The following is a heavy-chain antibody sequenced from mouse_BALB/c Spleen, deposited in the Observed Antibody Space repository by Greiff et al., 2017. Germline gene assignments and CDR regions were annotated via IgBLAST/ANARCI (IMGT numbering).Heavy chain of an antibody. CDR3: ARNYGSSYAMDY. D-gene: IGHD1-1*01. V-gene: IGHV5-9-4*01. Sequence: DVKLVESGGGLVKPGGSLKLSCAASGFTFSSYAMSWVRQSPEKRLEWVAEISSGGSYTYYPDTVTGRFTISRDNAKNTLYLEMSSLRSEDTAMYYCARNYGSSYAMDYWGQGTSVTVSS. J-gene: IGHJ4*01. CDR1: GFTFSSYA. CDR2: ISSGGSYT.